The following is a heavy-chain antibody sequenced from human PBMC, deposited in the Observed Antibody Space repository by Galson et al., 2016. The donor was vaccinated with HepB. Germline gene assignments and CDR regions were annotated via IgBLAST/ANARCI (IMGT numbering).Heavy chain of an antibody. Sequence: SLRLSCAASGFTFSDYALISNFATSWVRQIPGKGLEWVSSISNAGDSPYYAESVKGRFSISRDNTKDTLYLQMNNLTTEDTGVYYCASKIEGGGETWPVTDYWGQGTLVIVSS. CDR3: ASKIEGGGETWPVTDY. V-gene: IGHV3-23*01. CDR1: GFTFSDYALISNFA. CDR2: ISNAGDSP. D-gene: IGHD6-19*01. J-gene: IGHJ4*02.